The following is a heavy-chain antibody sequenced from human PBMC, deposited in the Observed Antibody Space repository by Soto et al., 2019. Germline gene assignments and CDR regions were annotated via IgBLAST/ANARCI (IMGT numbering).Heavy chain of an antibody. CDR2: ISGSGGNT. CDR3: AKDQGSSWYEIDY. J-gene: IGHJ4*02. V-gene: IGHV3-23*01. CDR1: GFTFSNYA. D-gene: IGHD6-13*01. Sequence: GGSLRLSCAASGFTFSNYAMSWLRQAPGKGLEWVSISGSGGNTYYADSVKGRFTISRDNSKNTLYLQMNSLRAEDTAVYYCAKDQGSSWYEIDYWGQGTLVTVSS.